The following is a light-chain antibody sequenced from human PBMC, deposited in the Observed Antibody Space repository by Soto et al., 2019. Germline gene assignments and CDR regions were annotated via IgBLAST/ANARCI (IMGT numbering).Light chain of an antibody. Sequence: EIVLTQSPGTLSLSPGERATLSCRASQSVGSKLAWYRQAPGQAPRLLIYGASTRASDTPARFSGSGAGTDFNLTISRLEPEDFAVYFCQQFGTSPLWTFGQGTKVEMK. J-gene: IGKJ1*01. CDR1: QSVGSK. CDR2: GAS. V-gene: IGKV3-20*01. CDR3: QQFGTSPLWT.